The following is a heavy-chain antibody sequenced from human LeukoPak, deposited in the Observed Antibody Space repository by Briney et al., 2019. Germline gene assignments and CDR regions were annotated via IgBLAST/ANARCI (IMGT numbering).Heavy chain of an antibody. CDR3: TRVASYDILTGYYTLHYDY. J-gene: IGHJ4*02. CDR2: ISSSSSYI. V-gene: IGHV3-11*06. D-gene: IGHD3-9*01. CDR1: GFTFSDYY. Sequence: GGSLRLSCAASGFTFSDYYMSWIRQAPGKGLEWVSSISSSSSYIYSADSVKGRFTISRDNAKNSLYLQMNSLRAEDTAVYYCTRVASYDILTGYYTLHYDYWGQGTLVTVSS.